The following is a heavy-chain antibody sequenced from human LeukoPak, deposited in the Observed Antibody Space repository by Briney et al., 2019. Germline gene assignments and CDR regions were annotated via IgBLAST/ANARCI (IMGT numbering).Heavy chain of an antibody. Sequence: GGSLRLSCAASGFTFSNAWMSWVRQAPGKGLEWVGRIKSKTDGGTTDYAAPVKGRSTISRDDSKNTLYLQMNSLKTEDTAVYYCTTLHIVVHPTPRPADAFDIWGQGTMVTVSS. CDR2: IKSKTDGGTT. CDR1: GFTFSNAW. V-gene: IGHV3-15*01. D-gene: IGHD2-2*01. CDR3: TTLHIVVHPTPRPADAFDI. J-gene: IGHJ3*02.